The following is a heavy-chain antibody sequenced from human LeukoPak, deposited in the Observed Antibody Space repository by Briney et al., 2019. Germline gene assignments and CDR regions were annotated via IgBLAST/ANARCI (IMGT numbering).Heavy chain of an antibody. CDR2: IYTSGST. CDR3: ARASIAVAGTVSYYYYMDV. J-gene: IGHJ6*03. D-gene: IGHD6-19*01. Sequence: SQTLSLTCTVSGGSISSGTYYWSWIRQPAGKGLEWIGRIYTSGSTNYNPSLKSRITISVDTSKNQFSLKLSSVTAADTAVYYCARASIAVAGTVSYYYYMDVWGKGTTVTISS. CDR1: GGSISSGTYY. V-gene: IGHV4-61*02.